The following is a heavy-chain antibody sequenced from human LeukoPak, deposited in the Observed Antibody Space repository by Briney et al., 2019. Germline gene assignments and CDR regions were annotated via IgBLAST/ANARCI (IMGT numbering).Heavy chain of an antibody. CDR1: GGSISSSSYS. CDR2: IHYDGNT. Sequence: PSETLSLTCTVSGGSISSSSYSWTWIRQPPGKGLEWIGSIHYDGNTYYKPSLRSRVTISVDTSNQFSLRLSSVTAADTAVYYCARGPLGRWVTIDYWGQGALVTVSS. D-gene: IGHD4-23*01. CDR3: ARGPLGRWVTIDY. V-gene: IGHV4-39*07. J-gene: IGHJ4*02.